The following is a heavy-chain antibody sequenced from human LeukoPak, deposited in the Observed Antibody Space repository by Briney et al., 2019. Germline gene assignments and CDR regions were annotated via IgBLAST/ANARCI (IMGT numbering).Heavy chain of an antibody. V-gene: IGHV4-30-4*01. Sequence: PSETLSLTCTVSGGSISSGDSYWSWIRQPPGKGLEWIGSIYYSGSTYYNPSLKSRLTISVDTSKNQFSLKLSSVTAADTAVYYCARGNFRGYSYGKYYYYYYGMDVWGQGTTVTVSS. CDR3: ARGNFRGYSYGKYYYYYYGMDV. D-gene: IGHD5-18*01. CDR1: GGSISSGDSY. J-gene: IGHJ6*02. CDR2: IYYSGST.